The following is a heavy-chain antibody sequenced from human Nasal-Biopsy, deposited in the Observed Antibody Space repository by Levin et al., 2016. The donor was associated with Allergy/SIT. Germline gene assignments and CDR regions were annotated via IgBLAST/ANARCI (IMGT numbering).Heavy chain of an antibody. D-gene: IGHD3-3*01. V-gene: IGHV3-30*18. CDR1: GFTFSRYD. CDR2: ISFDGGNQ. J-gene: IGHJ1*01. CDR3: AKGTLKTISGVIIPRLALEH. Sequence: GESLKISCAASGFTFSRYDMHWVRQTPGKGLEWVAVISFDGGNQYYADSVKGRFTISRDDSKNTVYLQMNSLRPEDTALYYCAKGTLKTISGVIIPRLALEHWGQGTLVTVSS.